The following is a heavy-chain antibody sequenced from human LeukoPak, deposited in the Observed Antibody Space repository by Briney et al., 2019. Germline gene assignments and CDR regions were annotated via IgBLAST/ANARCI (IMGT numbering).Heavy chain of an antibody. CDR2: INPNSGGT. Sequence: ASVKVSCKASGYTFTGYYMHWVRQAPGQGLEWMGWINPNSGGTNCAQKFQGRVTMTRDTSISTAYMELSRLRSDDTAVYYCARDYSYDSSGSIDYWGQGTLVTVSS. CDR3: ARDYSYDSSGSIDY. CDR1: GYTFTGYY. V-gene: IGHV1-2*02. D-gene: IGHD3-22*01. J-gene: IGHJ4*02.